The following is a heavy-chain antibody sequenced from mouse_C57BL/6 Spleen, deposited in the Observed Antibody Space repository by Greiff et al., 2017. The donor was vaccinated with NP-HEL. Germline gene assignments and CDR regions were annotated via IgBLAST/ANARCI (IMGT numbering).Heavy chain of an antibody. CDR3: ARWAQATDFDY. CDR2: IDPSDSYT. CDR1: GYTFTSYW. J-gene: IGHJ2*01. Sequence: QVQLQQPGAELVRPGTSVELSCKASGYTFTSYWMHWVKQRPGQGLEWIGVIDPSDSYTNYNQKFKGKATLTVDTSSSTAYMQLSSLTSEDSAVYYCARWAQATDFDYWGQGTTLTVSS. V-gene: IGHV1-59*01. D-gene: IGHD3-2*02.